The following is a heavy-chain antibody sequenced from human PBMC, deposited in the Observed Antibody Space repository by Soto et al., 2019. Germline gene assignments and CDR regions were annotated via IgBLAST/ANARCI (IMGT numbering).Heavy chain of an antibody. Sequence: QVQLQQWGAGLLKPSETLSLTCAVYGGSFSGYYWSWIRQPPGKGLEWIGEINRSGSTNYNPSLKSRVTVSVDTFKHQFSLKLSSVTAADTAVYYCARGGVCSSTSCYRLRYYYYYYGMDVWGQGTTVTVSS. D-gene: IGHD2-2*01. CDR2: INRSGST. CDR1: GGSFSGYY. V-gene: IGHV4-34*01. J-gene: IGHJ6*02. CDR3: ARGGVCSSTSCYRLRYYYYYYGMDV.